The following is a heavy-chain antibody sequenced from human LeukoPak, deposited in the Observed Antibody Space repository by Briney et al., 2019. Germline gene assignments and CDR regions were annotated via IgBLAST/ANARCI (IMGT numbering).Heavy chain of an antibody. CDR1: GGSISSYY. V-gene: IGHV4-59*12. CDR3: ARDSLNSGWYQY. J-gene: IGHJ4*02. CDR2: IYYSGST. D-gene: IGHD6-19*01. Sequence: SETLSLTCTVSGGSISSYYWSWIRQPPGKGLEWIGYIYYSGSTNYNPSLKSRVTISVDTSKNQFSLKLSSVTAADTAVYYCARDSLNSGWYQYWGQGTLVTVSS.